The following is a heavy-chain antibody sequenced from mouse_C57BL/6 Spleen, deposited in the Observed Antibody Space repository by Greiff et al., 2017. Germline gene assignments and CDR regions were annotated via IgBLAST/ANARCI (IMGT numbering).Heavy chain of an antibody. CDR3: AREGVYYGSSYWYFDV. D-gene: IGHD1-1*01. J-gene: IGHJ1*03. CDR1: GYSITSGYY. CDR2: ISYDGSN. V-gene: IGHV3-6*01. Sequence: VQLQQSGPGLVKPSQSLSLTCSVTGYSITSGYYWNWIRQFPGNKLEWMGYISYDGSNNYNPSLKNRISITRDTSTNQFFLKLNSVTTEDTATXYCAREGVYYGSSYWYFDVWGTGTTVTVAS.